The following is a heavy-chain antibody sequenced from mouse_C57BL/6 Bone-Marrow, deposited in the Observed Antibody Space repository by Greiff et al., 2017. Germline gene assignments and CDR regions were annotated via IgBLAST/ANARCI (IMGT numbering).Heavy chain of an antibody. CDR2: ISSGGSYT. V-gene: IGHV5-6*01. CDR1: GFTFSSYG. CDR3: ARPTYYYGSSYPFDY. D-gene: IGHD1-1*01. J-gene: IGHJ2*01. Sequence: EVKLQESGGDLVKPGGSLKLSCAASGFTFSSYGMSWVRQTPDKRLEWVATISSGGSYTYYPDSVKGRFTISRDNAKNTLYLQMSSLKSEDTAMYYCARPTYYYGSSYPFDYWGQGTTLTVSS.